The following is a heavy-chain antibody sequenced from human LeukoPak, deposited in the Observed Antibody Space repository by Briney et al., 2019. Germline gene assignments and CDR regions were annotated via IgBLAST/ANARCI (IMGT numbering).Heavy chain of an antibody. D-gene: IGHD3-3*01. J-gene: IGHJ4*02. Sequence: SQTLSLTCTVSGGSISSGGYYWGWIRQPPGKGLEWIGSIYYSGSTYYNPSLKSRVTISVDTSKNQFSLKLSSVTAADTAVYYCAREQDDFWSGLSGIDYWGQGTLVTVSS. CDR3: AREQDDFWSGLSGIDY. V-gene: IGHV4-39*07. CDR2: IYYSGST. CDR1: GGSISSGGYY.